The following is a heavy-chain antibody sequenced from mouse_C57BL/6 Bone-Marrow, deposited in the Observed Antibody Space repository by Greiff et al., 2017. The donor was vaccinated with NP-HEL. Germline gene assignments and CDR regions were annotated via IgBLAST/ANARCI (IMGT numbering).Heavy chain of an antibody. CDR2: IYPRSGNT. D-gene: IGHD1-1*01. CDR3: ARERVYYCGSSPFAY. Sequence: VQLQQSGAELARPGASVKLSCKASGYTFTSYGISWVKQRTGQGLEWIGEIYPRSGNTYYNEKFKGKATLTADKSSSTAYMELRSLTSGDSAVYFCARERVYYCGSSPFAYGGQESLVTVSA. J-gene: IGHJ3*01. CDR1: GYTFTSYG. V-gene: IGHV1-81*01.